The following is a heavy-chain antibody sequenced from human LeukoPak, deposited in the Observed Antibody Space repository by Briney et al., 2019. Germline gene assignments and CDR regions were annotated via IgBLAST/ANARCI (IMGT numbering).Heavy chain of an antibody. D-gene: IGHD3-22*01. CDR2: INHSGST. Sequence: PSETLSLTCAVYGGSFSGYYWSWIRQPPGKGLEWIGEINHSGSTNYNPSLKSRVTISVDTSKNQFSLKLSSVTAADTAVYYCARGLIREPTKSIVVVITDAFDIWGQGTMVTVSS. J-gene: IGHJ3*02. CDR3: ARGLIREPTKSIVVVITDAFDI. CDR1: GGSFSGYY. V-gene: IGHV4-34*01.